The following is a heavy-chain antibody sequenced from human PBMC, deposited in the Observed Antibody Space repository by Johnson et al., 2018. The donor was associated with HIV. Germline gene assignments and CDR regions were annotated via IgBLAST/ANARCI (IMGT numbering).Heavy chain of an antibody. J-gene: IGHJ3*02. CDR3: ARGGSRITIFGMDINLGAFDI. Sequence: QVQLVESGGGVVQPGRYLRLSCAASGFTCSSYAMHWVRQAPGKGLEWVAVISYDGSNKYYAASVKGRFTISRDNAKNSLYLQMNSLRAGDTAVYYCARGGSRITIFGMDINLGAFDIWGQGTMVTVSS. V-gene: IGHV3-30*04. D-gene: IGHD3-3*01. CDR2: ISYDGSNK. CDR1: GFTCSSYA.